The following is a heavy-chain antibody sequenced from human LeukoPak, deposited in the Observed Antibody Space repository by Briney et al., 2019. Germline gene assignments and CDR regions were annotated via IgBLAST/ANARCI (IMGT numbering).Heavy chain of an antibody. D-gene: IGHD6-19*01. J-gene: IGHJ4*02. CDR3: PRPLTVAGKAGSDY. CDR1: GVSFSGYY. V-gene: IGHV4-34*01. Sequence: SGTLSLTCAVYGVSFSGYYGSWIRQAPGKGLEWIGEINHSGITNYNPSPKSRVTISVAPSTNQFSLKLPSVTAADTAVYYCPRPLTVAGKAGSDYWGQGTLVTVSS. CDR2: INHSGIT.